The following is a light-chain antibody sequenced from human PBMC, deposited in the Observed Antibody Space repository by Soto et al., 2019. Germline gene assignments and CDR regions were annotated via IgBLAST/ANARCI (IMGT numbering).Light chain of an antibody. J-gene: IGLJ2*01. CDR2: EGS. Sequence: QSVLTQPASVSGSPGQSITISCTGTSSDVGSYNLVSWYQQHPGKAPKLMIYEGSKRPSGVSNRFSGSKSGNTASLTISGLQAEDEADYYCQSYDSSLSGSLVFGGGTRVTVL. CDR1: SSDVGSYNL. CDR3: QSYDSSLSGSLV. V-gene: IGLV2-14*02.